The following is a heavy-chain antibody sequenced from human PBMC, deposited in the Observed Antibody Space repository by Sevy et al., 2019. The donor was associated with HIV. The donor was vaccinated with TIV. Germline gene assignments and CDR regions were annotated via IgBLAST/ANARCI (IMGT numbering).Heavy chain of an antibody. V-gene: IGHV3-30*02. J-gene: IGHJ4*02. CDR2: IRYDGSNN. Sequence: GGSLRLSCAASGFTFSSYGMHWVRQAPGKGLEWVAFIRYDGSNNYYADSVKGRFTISRDNSKNTLYLQMNSLRAEDTAVYYCAKDHCSSTSCYGYYFDYWGQGTLVTVSS. CDR3: AKDHCSSTSCYGYYFDY. CDR1: GFTFSSYG. D-gene: IGHD2-2*01.